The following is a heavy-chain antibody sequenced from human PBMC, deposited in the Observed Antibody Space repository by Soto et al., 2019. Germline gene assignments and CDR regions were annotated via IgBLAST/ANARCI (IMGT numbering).Heavy chain of an antibody. CDR1: GFTFSSYG. D-gene: IGHD2-15*01. CDR3: ARDQGYCSGGSCYVAGY. Sequence: GGSLRLSCAASGFTFSSYGIHWVRQAPGKGLEWVAVISYDGSNKYYADSVKGRFTISRDNAKNTLYLQMNSLRAEDTAVYYCARDQGYCSGGSCYVAGYWGQGTLVTVSS. J-gene: IGHJ4*02. V-gene: IGHV3-30*03. CDR2: ISYDGSNK.